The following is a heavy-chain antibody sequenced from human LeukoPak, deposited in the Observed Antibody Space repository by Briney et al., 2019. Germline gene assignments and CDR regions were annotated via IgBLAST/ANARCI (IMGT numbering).Heavy chain of an antibody. J-gene: IGHJ4*02. Sequence: ASVKVSCKTSGYTFTTYHINWVRQATGQRLEWLGWMNPYNGDRGYAQNFQGRLSITSDTSISTAYMELSSLKSDDTAVYFCARTTSLTASGYDCWGQGTLVTVSS. CDR2: MNPYNGDR. CDR3: ARTTSLTASGYDC. D-gene: IGHD4-17*01. CDR1: GYTFTTYH. V-gene: IGHV1-8*03.